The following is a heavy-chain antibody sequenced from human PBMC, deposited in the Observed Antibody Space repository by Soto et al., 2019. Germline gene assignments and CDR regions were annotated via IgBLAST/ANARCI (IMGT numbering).Heavy chain of an antibody. J-gene: IGHJ4*02. V-gene: IGHV4-30-4*01. D-gene: IGHD4-17*01. CDR2: IYYSGST. Sequence: SETLSLTCTVSGGSISSGDYYWSWIRQPPGKGLEWIGYIYYSGSTYYNPSLKSRVTISVDTSKNQFSLKLSSVTAADTAVYYCARRLIPMTTVVGYFYYWGQGTLVTVSS. CDR1: GGSISSGDYY. CDR3: ARRLIPMTTVVGYFYY.